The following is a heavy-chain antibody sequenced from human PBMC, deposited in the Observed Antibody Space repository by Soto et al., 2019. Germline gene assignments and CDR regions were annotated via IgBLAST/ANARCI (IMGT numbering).Heavy chain of an antibody. CDR1: GYTFTSYA. V-gene: IGHV1-18*01. CDR2: ISAYNGNT. D-gene: IGHD6-13*01. J-gene: IGHJ5*02. CDR3: ARSSGSSWMFYWFDP. Sequence: GASVKVSCKASGYTFTSYAISWVRQAPGQGLEWMGWISAYNGNTNYAQKLQGRVTMTTDTSTSTAYMELRSLRSDDTAMYYCARSSGSSWMFYWFDPWGQGTLVTVSS.